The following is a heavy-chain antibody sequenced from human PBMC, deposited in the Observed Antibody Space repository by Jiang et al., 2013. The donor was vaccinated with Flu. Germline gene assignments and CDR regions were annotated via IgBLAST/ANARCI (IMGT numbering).Heavy chain of an antibody. CDR3: AKDNVDTAMYYYYGMDV. Sequence: RLSCAASGFTFSSYGMHWVRQAPGKGLEWVAFIRYDGSNKYYADSVKGRFTISRDNSKNTLYLQMNSLRAEDTAVYYCAKDNVDTAMYYYYGMDVWGQGTTVTVSS. CDR2: IRYDGSNK. V-gene: IGHV3-30*02. CDR1: GFTFSSYG. D-gene: IGHD5-18*01. J-gene: IGHJ6*02.